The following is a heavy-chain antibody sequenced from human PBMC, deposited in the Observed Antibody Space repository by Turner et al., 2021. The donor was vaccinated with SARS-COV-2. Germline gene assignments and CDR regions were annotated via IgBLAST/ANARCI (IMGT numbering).Heavy chain of an antibody. D-gene: IGHD6-13*01. CDR1: GFTFSSYT. J-gene: IGHJ4*02. CDR3: ASEKLAAAGPPFDY. Sequence: VQLVVSGGGVVQPGRSLRHSCAASGFTFSSYTMHWVRQAAGKGLECETVISNDGSNKYYGDTVKGRFTIYRDNSKITLYLQMNSLGAEDTAGYYCASEKLAAAGPPFDYWGQGTLVTVSS. CDR2: ISNDGSNK. V-gene: IGHV3-30-3*01.